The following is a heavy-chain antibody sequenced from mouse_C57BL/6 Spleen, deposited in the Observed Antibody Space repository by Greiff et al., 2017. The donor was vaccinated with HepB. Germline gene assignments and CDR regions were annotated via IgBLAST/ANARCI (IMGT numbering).Heavy chain of an antibody. CDR3: ARSVLYYGSSYYFDY. J-gene: IGHJ2*01. V-gene: IGHV1-69*01. D-gene: IGHD1-1*01. CDR1: GYTFTSYW. Sequence: VQLQQSGAELVMPGASVKLSCKASGYTFTSYWMHWVKQRPGQGLEWIGEIDPSDSYTNYNQKFKGKSTLTVDKSSSTAYMQLSSLTSEDSAVYYCARSVLYYGSSYYFDYWGQGTTLTVSS. CDR2: IDPSDSYT.